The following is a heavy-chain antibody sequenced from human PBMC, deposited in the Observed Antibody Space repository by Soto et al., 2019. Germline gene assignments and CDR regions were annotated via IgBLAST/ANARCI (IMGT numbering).Heavy chain of an antibody. CDR3: TRNKPSSWYFDL. CDR1: GFSFSDHY. V-gene: IGHV3-72*01. Sequence: EVQLVESGGGLVQPGGSLRLSCAASGFSFSDHYMDWVRQAPGKGLEWVGLIRNRPNSYTTEYAASVKGRFTISRDYSKHSLYLEMNSLKTEDTAVYYCTRNKPSSWYFDLWGRGTLVTVSS. D-gene: IGHD2-2*01. J-gene: IGHJ2*01. CDR2: IRNRPNSYTT.